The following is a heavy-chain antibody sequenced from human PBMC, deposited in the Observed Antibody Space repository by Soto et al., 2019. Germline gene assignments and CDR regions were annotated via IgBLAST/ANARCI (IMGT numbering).Heavy chain of an antibody. D-gene: IGHD3-10*01. CDR1: GGSISSYY. CDR2: IYYSGST. J-gene: IGHJ4*02. CDR3: ARAPRGNYGYPSYFDY. V-gene: IGHV4-59*01. Sequence: TSETLSLTCTVSGGSISSYYWSWIRQPPGKGLEWIGYIYYSGSTNYNPSLKSRVTISVDTSKNQFSLKLSSVTAADTAVYYCARAPRGNYGYPSYFDYWVQGTLVTVSS.